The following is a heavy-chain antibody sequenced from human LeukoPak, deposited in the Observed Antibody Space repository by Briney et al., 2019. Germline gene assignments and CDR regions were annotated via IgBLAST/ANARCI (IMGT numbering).Heavy chain of an antibody. CDR2: FDPEDGET. V-gene: IGHV1-24*01. D-gene: IGHD4-17*01. J-gene: IGHJ6*02. CDR1: GYTLTELS. Sequence: GASVKVSCKVSGYTLTELSMHWVRQAPGKGLEWMGGFDPEDGETIYAQKFQGRVTKTEDTSTDTAYMELSSLRSEDTAVYYCATDLTTGFYYYYYGMDVWGQGTTVTVSS. CDR3: ATDLTTGFYYYYYGMDV.